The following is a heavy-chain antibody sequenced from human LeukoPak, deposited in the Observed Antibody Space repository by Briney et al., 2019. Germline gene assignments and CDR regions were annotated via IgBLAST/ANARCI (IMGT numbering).Heavy chain of an antibody. J-gene: IGHJ4*02. CDR2: LYSDGTT. CDR1: GFTVSTNY. CDR3: ARVKGSGWYEVDY. Sequence: GGSLRLSCVASGFTVSTNYMNWVRQAPGKGLEWVSALYSDGTTYYGDSVKDRFTISSDNSKNTVYLQMNSLRAEDTAVYYCARVKGSGWYEVDYWGQGTLVTVSS. D-gene: IGHD6-19*01. V-gene: IGHV3-66*01.